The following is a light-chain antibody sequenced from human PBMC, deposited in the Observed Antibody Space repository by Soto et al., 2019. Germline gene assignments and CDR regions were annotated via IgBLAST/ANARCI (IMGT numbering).Light chain of an antibody. CDR2: DTS. Sequence: EIVLTQSPGTLSLSPGERATLSCRASQSVSSNYLAWYQQKPGLAPRLILYDTSFRATGIPDRFSGSGSGTDFTLTISRLDPEDFAVYYCQQYGSSPSFGQGTKVDI. CDR3: QQYGSSPS. CDR1: QSVSSNY. J-gene: IGKJ1*01. V-gene: IGKV3D-20*01.